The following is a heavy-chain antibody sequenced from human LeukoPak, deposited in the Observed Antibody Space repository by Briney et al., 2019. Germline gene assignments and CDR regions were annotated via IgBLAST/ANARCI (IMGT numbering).Heavy chain of an antibody. J-gene: IGHJ3*02. D-gene: IGHD5-18*01. Sequence: SETLSLTCTVSGGSISRYYWSWIRQPPGKGLEWIGYIYYDGSTNYNPSLKSRVTISLDTSKNQFSLKLSPVTAADTAVYYCARPGVGSGRYGAFDIWGQGTMVTVSS. CDR2: IYYDGST. CDR3: ARPGVGSGRYGAFDI. V-gene: IGHV4-59*08. CDR1: GGSISRYY.